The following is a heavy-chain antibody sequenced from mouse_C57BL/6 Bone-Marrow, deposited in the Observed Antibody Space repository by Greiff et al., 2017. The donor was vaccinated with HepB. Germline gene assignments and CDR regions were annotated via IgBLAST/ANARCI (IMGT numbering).Heavy chain of an antibody. D-gene: IGHD2-5*01. CDR1: GFTFSSYA. CDR3: ESYSNYDAMEY. CDR2: ICDGGSYT. Sequence: EVQRVESGGGLVKPGGSLKLSCAASGFTFSSYAMSWVRQTPEKRLEWVATICDGGSYTYYPDNVKGRFTISRDNAKNNLYLQMSQLKSEDTAMYYCESYSNYDAMEYWGQGTSVTVST. V-gene: IGHV5-4*01. J-gene: IGHJ4*01.